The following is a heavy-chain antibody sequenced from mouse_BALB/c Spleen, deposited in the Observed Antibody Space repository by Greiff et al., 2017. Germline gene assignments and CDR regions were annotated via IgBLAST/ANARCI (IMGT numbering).Heavy chain of an antibody. CDR1: GFTFSSYA. V-gene: IGHV5-9-4*01. CDR2: ISSGGSYT. Sequence: EVKLMESGGGLVKPGGSLKLSCAASGFTFSSYAMSWVRQSPEKRLEWVAEISSGGSYTYYPDTVTGRFTISRDNAKNTLYLEMSSLRSEDTAMYYCARSSMITRYFDVWGAGTTVTVSS. J-gene: IGHJ1*01. CDR3: ARSSMITRYFDV. D-gene: IGHD2-4*01.